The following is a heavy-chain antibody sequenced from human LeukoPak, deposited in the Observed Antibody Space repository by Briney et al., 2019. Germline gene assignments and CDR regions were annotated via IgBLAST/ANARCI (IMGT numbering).Heavy chain of an antibody. CDR3: AKGPFMVRGVKFDY. D-gene: IGHD3-10*01. V-gene: IGHV3-23*01. CDR1: GFTFSSYA. CDR2: ISGSGGST. Sequence: PGGSLRLSCAASGFTFSSYAMSWVRQAPGKGLEWVSAISGSGGSTYYADSVKGRFTISRDNSKNTLYLQMSSLRAEDTAVYYCAKGPFMVRGVKFDYWGQGTLVTVSS. J-gene: IGHJ4*02.